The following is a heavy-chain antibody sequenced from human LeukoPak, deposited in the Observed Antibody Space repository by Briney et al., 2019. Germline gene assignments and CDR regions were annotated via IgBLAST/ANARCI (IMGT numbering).Heavy chain of an antibody. Sequence: SETLSLTCTVSGGSISSYYWSWIRQPPGKGLEWIGYIYYSGSTYYNPSLKSRVTISVDTSKNQFSLKLSSVTAADTAVYYCASLIVVVPAAPLDDYGMDVWGQGTTVTVSS. D-gene: IGHD2-2*01. CDR3: ASLIVVVPAAPLDDYGMDV. CDR2: IYYSGST. CDR1: GGSISSYY. J-gene: IGHJ6*02. V-gene: IGHV4-59*06.